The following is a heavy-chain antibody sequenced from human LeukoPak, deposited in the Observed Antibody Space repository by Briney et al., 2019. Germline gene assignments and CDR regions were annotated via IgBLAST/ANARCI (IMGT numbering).Heavy chain of an antibody. CDR1: GGTFSSYT. J-gene: IGHJ4*02. CDR2: IIPILGIA. V-gene: IGHV1-69*02. CDR3: ASRYYYDSSGYYYRSFDY. D-gene: IGHD3-22*01. Sequence: SVKVSCKASGGTFSSYTISWVRQAPGQGLEWMGRIIPILGIANYAQKFQGRVTITADKSTSTAYMELSSLRSEDTAVYYCASRYYYDSSGYYYRSFDYWGQGSLVTVSS.